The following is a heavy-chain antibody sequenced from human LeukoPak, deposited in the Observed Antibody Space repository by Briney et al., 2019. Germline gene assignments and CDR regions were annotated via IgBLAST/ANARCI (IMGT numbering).Heavy chain of an antibody. CDR3: ARDGRSGWYTDQ. CDR1: GFTLNDYG. J-gene: IGHJ4*02. Sequence: GGSLRLSCAASGFTLNDYGMSWVRQAPGKGLEWVAGINWNGGSTDYADSLKGRFTISRDNAKNSLYLQMNSLRAEDTAFYYCARDGRSGWYTDQWGQGTLVTVSS. D-gene: IGHD6-19*01. V-gene: IGHV3-20*04. CDR2: INWNGGST.